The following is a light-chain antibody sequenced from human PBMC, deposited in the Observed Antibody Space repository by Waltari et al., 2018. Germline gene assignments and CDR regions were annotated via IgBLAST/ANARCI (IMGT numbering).Light chain of an antibody. CDR2: DAS. Sequence: AIQLTQSPSSLSASVGDRVTITCRASQGINSALAWYQQKPGKAPKLLIYDASSLESGVPSRFSGSGYGTDFTLTISSLHPEDFATYYCQQFKSFLITFGQGTRLEIK. CDR1: QGINSA. V-gene: IGKV1-13*02. J-gene: IGKJ5*01. CDR3: QQFKSFLIT.